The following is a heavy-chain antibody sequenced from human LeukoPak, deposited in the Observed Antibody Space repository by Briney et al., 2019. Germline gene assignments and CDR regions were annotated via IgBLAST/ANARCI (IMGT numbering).Heavy chain of an antibody. CDR3: TRTINSWFDP. J-gene: IGHJ5*02. Sequence: GASVKVSRKPSGYTFINHYIHWVRQAPGQGLEWMGVIRPTDGRTSYAQNFQGRLSMTSDTSTSTAYMELSSLRSEDTAMYYCTRTINSWFDPWGQGTPVSVSS. CDR2: IRPTDGRT. V-gene: IGHV1-46*01. D-gene: IGHD3-9*01. CDR1: GYTFINHY.